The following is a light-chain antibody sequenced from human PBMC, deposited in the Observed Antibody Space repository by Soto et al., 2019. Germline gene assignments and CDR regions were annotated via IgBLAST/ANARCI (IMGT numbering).Light chain of an antibody. CDR2: GAS. Sequence: EIVMMQSPATLSVSPGERATLSCRASQSVSSNLAWYQQKPGQAPRLLIYGASTRATGIPARFSGSGSGTEFTLTISSLHSEDFAVYYCQQYNNWPPITFCQGTRLEIK. J-gene: IGKJ5*01. CDR3: QQYNNWPPIT. V-gene: IGKV3-15*01. CDR1: QSVSSN.